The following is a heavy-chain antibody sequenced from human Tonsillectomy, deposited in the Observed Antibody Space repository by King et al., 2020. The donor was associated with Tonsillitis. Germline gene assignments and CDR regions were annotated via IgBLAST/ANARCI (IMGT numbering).Heavy chain of an antibody. Sequence: VQLVQSGAEVKKPGSSVRVSSRASGGSFISFARSWLRPAPGQGLEWRGGSVPMAPTPDYGQRFQSGLTITADESTSTAYMELSSQRSEDTAVYYCARALACYSAMCYTGEFHYYYMDVWGKGTTVIVSS. CDR3: ARALACYSAMCYTGEFHYYYMDV. V-gene: IGHV1-69*01. CDR1: GGSFISFA. J-gene: IGHJ6*03. CDR2: SVPMAPTP. D-gene: IGHD2-2*02.